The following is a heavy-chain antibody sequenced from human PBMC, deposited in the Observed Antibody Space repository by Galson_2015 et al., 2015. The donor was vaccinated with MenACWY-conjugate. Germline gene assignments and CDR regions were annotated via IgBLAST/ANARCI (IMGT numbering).Heavy chain of an antibody. J-gene: IGHJ3*02. Sequence: CAISGDSVSTDTAWNWIRQSPSRGLEWLGRTYHNSKWNNDYAVSVKSRITINPDTSKNQFSLQLNSVTPEDTAAYYCARLRWDGRAFDIWGQGTMVTVSS. V-gene: IGHV6-1*01. CDR1: GDSVSTDTA. CDR2: TYHNSKWNN. D-gene: IGHD2-21*01. CDR3: ARLRWDGRAFDI.